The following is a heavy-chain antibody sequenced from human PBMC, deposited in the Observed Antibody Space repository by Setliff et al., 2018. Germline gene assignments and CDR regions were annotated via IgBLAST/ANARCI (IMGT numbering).Heavy chain of an antibody. Sequence: PSETLSLTCAVYGDSFSDYYWSWLRQPPGKGLEWIGEVNHSGSTNYKPSLKGRVAMSVDTSKRQFSLKLSSVTAADTAVYYCARDNTIVGATDYWGQGTLVTVSS. CDR2: VNHSGST. V-gene: IGHV4-34*01. CDR1: GDSFSDYY. J-gene: IGHJ4*02. CDR3: ARDNTIVGATDY. D-gene: IGHD1-26*01.